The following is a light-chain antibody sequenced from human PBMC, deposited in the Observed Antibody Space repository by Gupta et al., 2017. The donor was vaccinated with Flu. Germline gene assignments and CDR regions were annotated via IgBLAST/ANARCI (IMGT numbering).Light chain of an antibody. Sequence: QSALTPPRSVSGSPGQSVTISCTGTSSDVGYYNYVSWYQHHPGKAPKLMIYDVNKRPSGVPHRFSGSKSGNTASLTISGLQAEDEADYYCCSYAGTYTFEVFGGGTKLTVL. CDR3: CSYAGTYTFEV. V-gene: IGLV2-11*01. CDR2: DVN. J-gene: IGLJ3*02. CDR1: SSDVGYYNY.